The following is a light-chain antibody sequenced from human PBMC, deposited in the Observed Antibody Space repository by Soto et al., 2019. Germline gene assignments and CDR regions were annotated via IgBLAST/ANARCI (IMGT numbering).Light chain of an antibody. CDR1: QGISSY. CDR2: AAS. CDR3: QQLNSYPIT. J-gene: IGKJ5*01. V-gene: IGKV1-9*01. Sequence: DIQLTQSPSFLSASVGDRVTITCRASQGISSYLAWYQQKPGKAPKLLIYAASTLQSGVPSRFSGSGSGTEFTFTISSLKPEDFATSYCQQLNSYPITFGQGTRLEIK.